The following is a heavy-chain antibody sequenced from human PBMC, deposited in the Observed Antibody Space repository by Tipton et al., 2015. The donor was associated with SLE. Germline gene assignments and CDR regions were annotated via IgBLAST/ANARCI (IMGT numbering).Heavy chain of an antibody. CDR1: GASISSSPDY. Sequence: TLSLTCTVSGASISSSPDYWNWIRQPAGKGLEWIGRTYSSGGSYYNPSLESRVNISIDTSRNQFSLHLRSVTAADTAVYYCARTLDTLEIWGQGTRVTVSS. CDR2: TYSSGGS. J-gene: IGHJ3*02. CDR3: ARTLDTLEI. V-gene: IGHV4-61*02.